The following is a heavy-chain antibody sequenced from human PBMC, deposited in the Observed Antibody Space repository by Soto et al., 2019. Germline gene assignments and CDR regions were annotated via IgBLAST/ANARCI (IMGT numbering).Heavy chain of an antibody. V-gene: IGHV4-30-4*01. CDR3: ARVTTYYYDSSGAYYFDY. CDR2: IYYSGST. J-gene: IGHJ4*02. CDR1: GGSIISGDYY. Sequence: SETLSLTCTVSGGSIISGDYYWIWIRQPPGKGLEWIGYIYYSGSTYYNPSLKSRVTISVDTSKNQFSLKLSSVTAADTAVYYCARVTTYYYDSSGAYYFDYWGQGTLVTVSS. D-gene: IGHD3-22*01.